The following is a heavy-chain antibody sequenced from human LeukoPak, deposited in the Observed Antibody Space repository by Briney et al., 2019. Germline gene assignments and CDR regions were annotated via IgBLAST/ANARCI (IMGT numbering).Heavy chain of an antibody. Sequence: GGSLRLSCAASGFTFSSYAMSWVRQAPGKGLEWVSAISGSGGSTYYADSVKGRFAISRDNSKNTLYLQMNSLRAEGTAVYYCGRLHPTDNWFDPWGQGTLVTVSS. CDR1: GFTFSSYA. D-gene: IGHD4-11*01. CDR3: GRLHPTDNWFDP. V-gene: IGHV3-23*01. CDR2: ISGSGGST. J-gene: IGHJ5*02.